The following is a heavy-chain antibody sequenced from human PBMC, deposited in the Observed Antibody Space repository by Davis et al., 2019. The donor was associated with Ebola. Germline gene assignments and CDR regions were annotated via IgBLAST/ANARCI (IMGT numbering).Heavy chain of an antibody. J-gene: IGHJ6*02. CDR3: AREDIVVVVAATEWLYYYYGMDV. CDR2: ISYDGSNK. CDR1: GFTFSSYG. D-gene: IGHD2-15*01. Sequence: GGSLRLSCAASGFTFSSYGMHWVRQAPGKGLEWVAVISYDGSNKYYADSVKGRFTISRDNSKNTLYLQMNSLRAEDTAVYYCAREDIVVVVAATEWLYYYYGMDVWGQGTTVTVSS. V-gene: IGHV3-30*03.